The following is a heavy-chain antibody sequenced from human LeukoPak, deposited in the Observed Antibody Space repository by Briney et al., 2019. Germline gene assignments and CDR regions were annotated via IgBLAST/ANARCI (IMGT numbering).Heavy chain of an antibody. CDR1: GGSFSGYY. J-gene: IGHJ6*03. CDR2: INHSGST. D-gene: IGHD1-1*01. CDR3: ARGRWNPYYYYYMDV. Sequence: SETLSLTCAVYGGSFSGYYWSWIRQPPGKGLEWIGEINHSGSTTYNPSLKSRVTISVDTSKNQFSLKLSSVTAADTAVYYCARGRWNPYYYYYMDVWGKGTTVTVSS. V-gene: IGHV4-34*01.